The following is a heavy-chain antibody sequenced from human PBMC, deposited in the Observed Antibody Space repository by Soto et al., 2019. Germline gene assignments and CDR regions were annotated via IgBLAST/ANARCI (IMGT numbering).Heavy chain of an antibody. CDR2: INPSGGST. CDR3: ARYDYNGYYFDY. V-gene: IGHV1-46*01. Sequence: QVQLVQSGAEVKKPGASVKVSCKASGYTFSTYYMHWVRQAPGQGYEWMGIINPSGGSTTYAQKFQGRVNMTRYTSTTTVYMELSSLKSEDTAVYYCARYDYNGYYFDYWGQGTLVTVSS. J-gene: IGHJ4*02. CDR1: GYTFSTYY. D-gene: IGHD4-4*01.